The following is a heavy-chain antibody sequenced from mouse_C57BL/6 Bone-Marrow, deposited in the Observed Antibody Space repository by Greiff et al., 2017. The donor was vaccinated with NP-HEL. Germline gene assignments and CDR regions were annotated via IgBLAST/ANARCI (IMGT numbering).Heavy chain of an antibody. Sequence: QVQLKQSGPGLVAPSQSLSITCTVSGFSLTSYGVHWVRQPPGKGLEWLVVIWSDGSTTYNSALKSRLSISKDNSKSQVFLKMNSLQTDDTAMYYCARQVYDYDRYYAMDYWGQGTSVTVSS. V-gene: IGHV2-6-1*01. CDR1: GFSLTSYG. D-gene: IGHD2-4*01. CDR2: IWSDGST. CDR3: ARQVYDYDRYYAMDY. J-gene: IGHJ4*01.